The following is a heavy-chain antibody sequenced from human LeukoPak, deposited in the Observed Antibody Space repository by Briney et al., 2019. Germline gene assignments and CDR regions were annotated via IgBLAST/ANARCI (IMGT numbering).Heavy chain of an antibody. Sequence: SETLSLTCTVSGGSISSYYWSWIRQPPGKGLEWIGYIYYSGSTNYNPSLKSRVTISVDTSKNQFSLKLSSVTAADTAVYYCARYYYGSGSYYHFDYWGRGTLVTVSS. V-gene: IGHV4-59*01. J-gene: IGHJ4*02. CDR2: IYYSGST. D-gene: IGHD3-10*01. CDR1: GGSISSYY. CDR3: ARYYYGSGSYYHFDY.